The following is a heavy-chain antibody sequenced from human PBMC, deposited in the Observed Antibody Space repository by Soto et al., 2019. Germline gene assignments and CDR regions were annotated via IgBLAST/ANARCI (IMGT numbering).Heavy chain of an antibody. J-gene: IGHJ5*02. CDR1: GGSSSGYY. CDR3: ASSCSSTSCFNWFDP. V-gene: IGHV4-34*01. D-gene: IGHD2-2*01. Sequence: SETLSLTCAVYGGSSSGYYWSWIRQPPGKGLEWIGEINHSGSTNYNPSLKSRVTISVDTSKNQFSLKLSSVTAADTAVYYCASSCSSTSCFNWFDPWGQGTLVTVSS. CDR2: INHSGST.